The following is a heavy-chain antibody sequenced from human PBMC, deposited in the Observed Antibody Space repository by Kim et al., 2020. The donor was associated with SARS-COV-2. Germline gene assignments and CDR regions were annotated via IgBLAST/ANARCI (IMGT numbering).Heavy chain of an antibody. CDR1: GGSFSGYY. V-gene: IGHV4-34*01. CDR2: INHSGST. J-gene: IGHJ5*02. CDR3: ARGARGSDLVRRVGFDR. Sequence: SETLSLTCAVYGGSFSGYYWSWIRQPPGKGLEWIGEINHSGSTNYNPSLKNRVNISVDKAKNQISLKRSSVTAADTAVYYCARGARGSDLVRRVGFDR.